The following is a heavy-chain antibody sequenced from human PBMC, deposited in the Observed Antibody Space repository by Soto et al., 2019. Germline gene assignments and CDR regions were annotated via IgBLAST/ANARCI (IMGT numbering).Heavy chain of an antibody. D-gene: IGHD5-18*01. Sequence: TLSLTCTVSGGSSNSGGFYWSLIRQHPGKGLEWIGYIYYSGSTYYNPSLKSRVTISVDTSKNQFSLKLSSVTAADTAVYYCARDRRDTAMVQNYFDYWGQGTLVTVSS. CDR3: ARDRRDTAMVQNYFDY. CDR1: GGSSNSGGFY. J-gene: IGHJ4*02. CDR2: IYYSGST. V-gene: IGHV4-31*03.